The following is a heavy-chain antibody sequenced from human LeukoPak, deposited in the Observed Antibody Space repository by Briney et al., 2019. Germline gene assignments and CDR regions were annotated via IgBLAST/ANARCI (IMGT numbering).Heavy chain of an antibody. CDR2: IYSGGST. CDR3: ARGPAGYN. CDR1: GFTVSSNQ. Sequence: GGSLRLSCAASGFTVSSNQMSWVGQAPGKGLEWVSVIYSGGSTDYADSVKGRFTISRDILKNTLYLQMNSLRAEDTAVYYCARGPAGYNWGQGTLVTVSS. V-gene: IGHV3-53*01. D-gene: IGHD1-1*01. J-gene: IGHJ4*02.